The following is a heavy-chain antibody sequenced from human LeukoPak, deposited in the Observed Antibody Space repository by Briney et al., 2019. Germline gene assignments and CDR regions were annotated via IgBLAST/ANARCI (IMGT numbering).Heavy chain of an antibody. D-gene: IGHD3-22*01. CDR1: CGSISSGGYS. Sequence: SETLSLTCAVSCGSISSGGYSWSWIRQPPGKGLEWIGYIYYSGSTNYNPSLKSRVTISVYTSKNEFCLKLSSVTPADTAVYYCARPDSSGAFDIWGQGTMVTVPS. CDR3: ARPDSSGAFDI. V-gene: IGHV4-61*08. J-gene: IGHJ3*02. CDR2: IYYSGST.